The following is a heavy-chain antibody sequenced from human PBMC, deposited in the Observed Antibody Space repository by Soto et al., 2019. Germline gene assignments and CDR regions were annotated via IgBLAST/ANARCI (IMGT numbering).Heavy chain of an antibody. CDR2: INAGNGNT. V-gene: IGHV1-3*01. CDR3: ASFRYNGYYGMDV. J-gene: IGHJ6*02. Sequence: ASVKVSSKASRDTITSYSLHWVRQAPGQRLEWMGWINAGNGNTKYSQKFQGRVTITRDTSASTAYMELSSLRSEDTAVYYCASFRYNGYYGMDVWGQGTTVTVSS. CDR1: RDTITSYS. D-gene: IGHD1-26*01.